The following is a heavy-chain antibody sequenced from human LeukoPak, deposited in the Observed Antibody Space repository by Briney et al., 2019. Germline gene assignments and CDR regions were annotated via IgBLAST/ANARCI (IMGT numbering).Heavy chain of an antibody. D-gene: IGHD2-15*01. CDR1: GFTFTNFV. CDR3: ARGHRLCTSGNCNCQVDY. Sequence: GGSLRLSCAASGFTFTNFVMSWVRQAPGKGLEWISTVSASGAQTYFADSVKGRFTISRDNSKNTLYLQMYSLRVEDTATYYCARGHRLCTSGNCNCQVDYWGHGTLVTVSP. J-gene: IGHJ4*01. CDR2: VSASGAQT. V-gene: IGHV3-23*01.